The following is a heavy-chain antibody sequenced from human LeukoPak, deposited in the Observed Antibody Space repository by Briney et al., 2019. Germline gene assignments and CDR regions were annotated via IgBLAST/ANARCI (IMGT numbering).Heavy chain of an antibody. J-gene: IGHJ5*02. CDR1: GGSFSGYY. V-gene: IGHV4-34*01. CDR3: ARHRSYGSGSYFRGTNWFDP. CDR2: INHSGST. Sequence: SETLSLTCAVYGGSFSGYYWSWIRQPPGKGLEWIGEINHSGSTNYNPSLKSRVTISVDTSKNQFSLKLSSVTAADTAVYYCARHRSYGSGSYFRGTNWFDPWGQGTLVTVSS. D-gene: IGHD3-10*01.